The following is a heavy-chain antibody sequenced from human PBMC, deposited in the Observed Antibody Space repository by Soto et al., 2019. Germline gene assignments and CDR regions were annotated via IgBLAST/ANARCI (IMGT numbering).Heavy chain of an antibody. V-gene: IGHV4-34*01. CDR2: INHSGST. Sequence: SETLSLTCAVYGGSFSGYYWSWIRQPPGKGLEWIGEINHSGSTNYNPSLKSRVTISVDTSKNQFSLKLSSVTAADTAVYYCARGERGYIVVVPAAMFDPWGQGTLVTVSS. D-gene: IGHD2-2*01. CDR3: ARGERGYIVVVPAAMFDP. CDR1: GGSFSGYY. J-gene: IGHJ5*02.